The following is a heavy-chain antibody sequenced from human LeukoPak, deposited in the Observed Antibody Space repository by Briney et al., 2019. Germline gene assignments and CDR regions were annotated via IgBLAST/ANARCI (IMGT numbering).Heavy chain of an antibody. CDR3: ARHGTISSESYFDY. Sequence: SETLSLTCSVSGGSVSSYYWSWIRQSPGKGLEWIGYIHNSGRTDYNPSLKSRVTGFVDASKNQVSLRLSSVTAADTAVYYCARHGTISSESYFDYWGQGALVTVSS. J-gene: IGHJ4*02. V-gene: IGHV4-59*08. D-gene: IGHD1-14*01. CDR2: IHNSGRT. CDR1: GGSVSSYY.